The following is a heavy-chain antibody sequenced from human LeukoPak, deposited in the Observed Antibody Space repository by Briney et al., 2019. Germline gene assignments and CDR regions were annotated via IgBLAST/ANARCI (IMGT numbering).Heavy chain of an antibody. CDR1: GFTFSSYA. CDR3: HRTEGRARDAFDI. D-gene: IGHD1-1*01. J-gene: IGHJ3*02. V-gene: IGHV3-23*01. Sequence: GGSLRLSCAASGFTFSSYAMSWVRQAPGKGLEWVPAISGSGGSTYYADSVKGRFTISRDNSKNTLYLQMSSLRAEDTAVYYCHRTEGRARDAFDIWGQGTMVTVSS. CDR2: ISGSGGST.